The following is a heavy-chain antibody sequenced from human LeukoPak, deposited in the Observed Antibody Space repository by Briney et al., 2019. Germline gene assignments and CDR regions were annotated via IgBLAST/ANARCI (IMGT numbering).Heavy chain of an antibody. CDR2: ISGRGGST. V-gene: IGHV3-23*01. CDR3: AKDHYGDYAWYFDL. J-gene: IGHJ2*01. CDR1: GFTFISYA. Sequence: GSLRLSCAASGFTFISYAMSWVRQAPGKGLEWVSAISGRGGSTYYADSVKGRFTISRDNSKNTLYLQMNSLRAEDTAVYYCAKDHYGDYAWYFDLWGRGTLVTVSS. D-gene: IGHD4-17*01.